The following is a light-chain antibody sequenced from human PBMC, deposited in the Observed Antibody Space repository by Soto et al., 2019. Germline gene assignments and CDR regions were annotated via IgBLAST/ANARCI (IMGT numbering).Light chain of an antibody. CDR2: SVS. Sequence: QSALTQPASVSGSPGQSITISCTGTSSDVGGYNYVSWYQQHPGKAPKLMIYSVSNRPSGVSNRFSGPKSGNTASLTISGLQAEDEADYYCSSYTSSSTLVFGGGTKLTVL. CDR1: SSDVGGYNY. V-gene: IGLV2-14*03. CDR3: SSYTSSSTLV. J-gene: IGLJ2*01.